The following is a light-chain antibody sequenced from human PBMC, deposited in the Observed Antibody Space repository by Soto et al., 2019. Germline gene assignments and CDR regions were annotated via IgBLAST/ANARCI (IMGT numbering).Light chain of an antibody. CDR3: QQYGSSPPT. Sequence: EFVLTQSPGTLSLSPGERATLSCRASQTIINNYLAWYQQKPGQAPRLLIYDASSRATGIPDRFRGGGSGTDFTLTISSLEPEDFALYYCQQYGSSPPTFGQGTKVDIK. CDR1: QTIINNY. J-gene: IGKJ1*01. V-gene: IGKV3-20*01. CDR2: DAS.